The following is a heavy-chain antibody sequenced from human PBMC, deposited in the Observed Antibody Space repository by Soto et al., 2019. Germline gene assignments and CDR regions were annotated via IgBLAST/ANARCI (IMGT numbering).Heavy chain of an antibody. CDR3: AKTGYSSGWSGGFFDS. V-gene: IGHV3-30*18. Sequence: GESLKISCVASGFTFSTHGMHWVRQAPGKGLEWVAIISYEGSNEHYADSVKGRFTISRDNSKNTVYLQMNSLRPEDTAVYYCAKTGYSSGWSGGFFDSWGQGTQVTVSS. CDR2: ISYEGSNE. CDR1: GFTFSTHG. J-gene: IGHJ4*02. D-gene: IGHD6-19*01.